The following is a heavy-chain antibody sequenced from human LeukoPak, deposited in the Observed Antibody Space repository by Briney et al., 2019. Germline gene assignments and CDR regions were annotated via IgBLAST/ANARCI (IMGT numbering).Heavy chain of an antibody. CDR3: ARDGWAGTDY. Sequence: SQTLSLTCTVSGGSISSGSYYWSWIRQPAGKGLEWIGRVYTSGSTNYNPSLKSRVTISVDTSKNQFSLKLSSVTAADTAVYYCARDGWAGTDYWGQGTLVTVSS. CDR1: GGSISSGSYY. CDR2: VYTSGST. D-gene: IGHD6-19*01. J-gene: IGHJ4*02. V-gene: IGHV4-61*02.